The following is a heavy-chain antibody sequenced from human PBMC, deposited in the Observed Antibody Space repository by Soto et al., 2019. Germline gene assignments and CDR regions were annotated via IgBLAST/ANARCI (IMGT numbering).Heavy chain of an antibody. D-gene: IGHD6-19*01. CDR3: ARRIAVAGYVRSYWFDP. J-gene: IGHJ5*02. CDR1: GGSISSSSYY. Sequence: SETLSLTCTVSGGSISSSSYYWGWIRQPPGKGLEWIGSIYYSGSTYYNPSLKSRVTISVDTSKNQFSLKLSSVTAADTAVYYCARRIAVAGYVRSYWFDPWGQGTLVTVSS. CDR2: IYYSGST. V-gene: IGHV4-39*01.